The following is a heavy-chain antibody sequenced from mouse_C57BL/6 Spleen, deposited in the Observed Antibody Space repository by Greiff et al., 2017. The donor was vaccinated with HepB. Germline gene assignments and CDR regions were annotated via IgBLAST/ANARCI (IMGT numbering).Heavy chain of an antibody. Sequence: EVQRVESGPGLVKPSQSLSLTCSVTGYSITSGYYWNWIRQFPGNKLEWMGYISYDGSNNYNPSLKNRISITRDTSKNQFFLKLNSVTTEDTATYYCARDRDYDYDGFAYWGQGTLVTVSA. J-gene: IGHJ3*01. CDR2: ISYDGSN. V-gene: IGHV3-6*01. D-gene: IGHD2-4*01. CDR3: ARDRDYDYDGFAY. CDR1: GYSITSGYY.